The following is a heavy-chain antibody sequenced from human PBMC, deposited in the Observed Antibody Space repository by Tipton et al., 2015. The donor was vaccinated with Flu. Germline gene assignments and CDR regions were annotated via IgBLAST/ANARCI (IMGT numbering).Heavy chain of an antibody. V-gene: IGHV3-33*01. J-gene: IGHJ6*02. D-gene: IGHD3-10*01. CDR3: ARTMVRGVTSEDYYYYGMDV. CDR2: IWYDGSNK. CDR1: GFTFSSYG. Sequence: SGFTFSSYGMHWVRQAPGKGLEWVAVIWYDGSNKYYADSVKGRFTISRDNSKNTLYLQMNSLRAEDTAVYYCARTMVRGVTSEDYYYYGMDVWGQGTTVTVSS.